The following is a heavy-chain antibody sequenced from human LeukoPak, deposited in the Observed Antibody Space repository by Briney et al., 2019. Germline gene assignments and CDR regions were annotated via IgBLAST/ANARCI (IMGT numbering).Heavy chain of an antibody. V-gene: IGHV4-38-2*02. D-gene: IGHD2/OR15-2a*01. J-gene: IGHJ5*02. CDR1: GYSISRGYY. CDR3: ARVLFLVGWFDP. CDR2: IYHSGST. Sequence: SETLSLTCTVSGYSISRGYYWGWIRQPPGKGLEWIGSIYHSGSTYYNPSLKSRVTISVDTSKNQFSLKLSSVTAADTAVYYCARVLFLVGWFDPWGXXXXXTVXX.